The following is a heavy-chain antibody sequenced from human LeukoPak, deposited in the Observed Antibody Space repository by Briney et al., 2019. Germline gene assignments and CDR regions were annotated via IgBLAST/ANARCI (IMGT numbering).Heavy chain of an antibody. J-gene: IGHJ4*02. CDR3: ARSVPAARYWWLGPDY. CDR2: ISYDGGDK. Sequence: GGPLRLPCEASGFTFRSHAMPGAGQPPGKGLDWGAVISYDGGDKSYADSVKGRSTISRDNSKNTLYLQMNSLRAEDTAVYYCARSVPAARYWWLGPDYWGQGTLVTVSS. D-gene: IGHD2-2*01. CDR1: GFTFRSHA. V-gene: IGHV3-30*04.